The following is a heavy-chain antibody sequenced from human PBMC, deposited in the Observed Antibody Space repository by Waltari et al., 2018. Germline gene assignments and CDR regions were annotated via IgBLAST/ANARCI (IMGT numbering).Heavy chain of an antibody. Sequence: QVLLQESGPGLVKSSETLSLTCSVSVYSISRYYWSWIRQAPGKGLEWIGYMSTSGTTKYNPSIKSRVTISVDTSKSQLLLRLRSVTASDTAVYYCARHYGMVVDYYYYYGLDVWGQGTTVTVS. CDR3: ARHYGMVVDYYYYYGLDV. J-gene: IGHJ6*02. V-gene: IGHV4-59*08. CDR1: VYSISRYY. CDR2: MSTSGTT. D-gene: IGHD3-3*01.